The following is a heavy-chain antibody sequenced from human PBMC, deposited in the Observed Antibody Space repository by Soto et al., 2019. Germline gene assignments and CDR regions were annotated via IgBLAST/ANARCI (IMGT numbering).Heavy chain of an antibody. CDR3: ARMAGVRGALYYFDY. J-gene: IGHJ4*02. CDR1: GGSISSYY. D-gene: IGHD3-10*01. CDR2: IYTSGST. V-gene: IGHV4-4*07. Sequence: QVQLQESGPGLVKPSETLSLTCTVSGGSISSYYWSWIRQPAGKGLEWIGRIYTSGSTNYNPSLKSRATMSVDTSKNQYSLKLSSVTAADTAVYYCARMAGVRGALYYFDYWGQGTLVTVSS.